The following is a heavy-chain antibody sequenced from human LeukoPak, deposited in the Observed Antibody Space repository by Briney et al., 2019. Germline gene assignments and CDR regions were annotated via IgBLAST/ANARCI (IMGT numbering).Heavy chain of an antibody. D-gene: IGHD3-16*02. CDR2: IYDGDIT. CDR3: ATDKGYLAH. CDR1: GFSVSNNY. V-gene: IGHV3-53*01. J-gene: IGHJ4*02. Sequence: GGSLRLSXAPSGFSVSNNYMSWVRQAPGKGLEWVSVIYDGDITYYTDSVKGRFTISRDTSKNTVYLQMHSLRVEDTAIYYCATDKGYLAHWGQGTLVTVSS.